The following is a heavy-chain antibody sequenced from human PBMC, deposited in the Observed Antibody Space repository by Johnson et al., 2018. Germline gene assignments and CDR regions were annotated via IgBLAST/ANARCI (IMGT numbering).Heavy chain of an antibody. D-gene: IGHD3-22*01. CDR1: GFTFSRFA. J-gene: IGHJ3*02. CDR2: ISYDGSNK. CDR3: ATVDYYDNSGGVEAFEI. V-gene: IGHV3-30-3*01. Sequence: QVQLVESGGGVVQPGRSLRLFCAASGFTFSRFAIHWVRQAPGKGLEWVAVISYDGSNKYYADSVKGRFTISRDNSENTLYLQLNSLRAEDTAVYYCATVDYYDNSGGVEAFEIWGQGTMVTVSS.